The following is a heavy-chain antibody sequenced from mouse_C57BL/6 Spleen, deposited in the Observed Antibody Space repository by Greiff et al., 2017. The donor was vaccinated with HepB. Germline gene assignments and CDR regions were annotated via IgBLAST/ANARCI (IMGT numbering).Heavy chain of an antibody. CDR3: ERNGLRTDGMDY. D-gene: IGHD3-1*01. Sequence: QVQLQQSGAELAKPGASVKLSCTASGYTFTSYWMHWVHQRPGQGLEWIGYISPSSGYTKYKQKFKDKATLSTNKSSSTAYMQQSSLTYEDSAVYYCERNGLRTDGMDYWGQGTTVTVSS. CDR2: ISPSSGYT. J-gene: IGHJ4*01. V-gene: IGHV1-7*01. CDR1: GYTFTSYW.